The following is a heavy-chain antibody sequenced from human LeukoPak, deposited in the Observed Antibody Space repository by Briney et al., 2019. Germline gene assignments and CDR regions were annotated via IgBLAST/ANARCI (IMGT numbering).Heavy chain of an antibody. CDR1: GFTFDDYA. V-gene: IGHV3-9*01. J-gene: IGHJ3*02. CDR2: ISWNSGSI. CDR3: AKDKATVTTYAFDI. Sequence: GGSLRLSCAASGFTFDDYAMHWVRQAPGKGLEWVSGISWNSGSIGYADSVKGRFTISRDNAKNSLYLQMNSLRAEDTALYYCAKDKATVTTYAFDIWGQGTMVTVSS. D-gene: IGHD4-17*01.